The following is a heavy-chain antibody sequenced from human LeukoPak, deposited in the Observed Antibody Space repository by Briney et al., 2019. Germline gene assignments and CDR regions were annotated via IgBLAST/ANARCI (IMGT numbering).Heavy chain of an antibody. V-gene: IGHV4-30-4*08. D-gene: IGHD1-26*01. J-gene: IGHJ3*02. CDR1: GSSISSGDYY. Sequence: SETLSLTCTVSGSSISSGDYYWSWIRQPPGKGLEWIGYIYYSGSTYDNPSLKSRVTISVDTSKNQFSLKLSSVTAADTAVYYCARDKEGASGAFDIWGQGTMVTVSS. CDR3: ARDKEGASGAFDI. CDR2: IYYSGST.